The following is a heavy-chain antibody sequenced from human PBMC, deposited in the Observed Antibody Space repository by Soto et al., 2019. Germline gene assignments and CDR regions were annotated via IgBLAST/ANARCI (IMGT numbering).Heavy chain of an antibody. V-gene: IGHV3-30*18. CDR3: AKDGGYIVVVPAARYGMDV. Sequence: ESGGGVVQPGRSLRLSCAASGFTFSSYGMHWVRQAPGKGLEWVAVISYDGSNKYYADSVKGRFTISRDNSKNTLYLQMNSLRAEDTAVYYCAKDGGYIVVVPAARYGMDVWGQGTTVTVSS. CDR2: ISYDGSNK. CDR1: GFTFSSYG. J-gene: IGHJ6*02. D-gene: IGHD2-2*01.